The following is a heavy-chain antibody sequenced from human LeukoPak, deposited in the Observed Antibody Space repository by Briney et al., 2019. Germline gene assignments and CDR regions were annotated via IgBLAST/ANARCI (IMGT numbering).Heavy chain of an antibody. D-gene: IGHD6-19*01. CDR1: GFTFDDYG. J-gene: IGHJ4*02. CDR2: INWNGGST. Sequence: TGGSLRLSCAASGFTFDDYGMSWVRQAPGKGLEWVSGINWNGGSTGYADSVKGRFTISRDNAKNSLYLQMNSLRAEDTALYYCARVFGSGWYGGFDYWGQGTLATVSS. V-gene: IGHV3-20*04. CDR3: ARVFGSGWYGGFDY.